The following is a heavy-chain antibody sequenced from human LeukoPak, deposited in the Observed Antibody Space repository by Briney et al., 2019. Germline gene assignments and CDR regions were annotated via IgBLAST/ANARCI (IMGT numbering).Heavy chain of an antibody. D-gene: IGHD3-10*01. Sequence: ASHTLSLTCNVSGGSIRVYYWSWIRQPPGKGLEWIGYIYSSGSTNYNPSLKTRVTMSVDTSKNQFSLKVRSVTAADTAVYYCARHGWYYDSGTYYTFDPWGQGTLVTVSS. J-gene: IGHJ5*02. V-gene: IGHV4-59*07. CDR1: GGSIRVYY. CDR2: IYSSGST. CDR3: ARHGWYYDSGTYYTFDP.